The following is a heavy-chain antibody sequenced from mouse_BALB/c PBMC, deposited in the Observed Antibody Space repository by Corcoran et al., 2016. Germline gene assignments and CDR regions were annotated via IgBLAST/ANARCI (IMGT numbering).Heavy chain of an antibody. J-gene: IGHJ2*01. CDR3: AKGGSRVIFDY. CDR1: GFNIKDTY. V-gene: IGHV14-3*02. D-gene: IGHD1-2*01. Sequence: EVQLQQSGAELVKPGASVKLSCTASGFNIKDTYMNWVKQRPEQGLEWIGRIDPANGNTKYDPMFQGKATITADTSSNTAYLQLSSLTSEDTAVYYCAKGGSRVIFDYWGQGTTLTVSA. CDR2: IDPANGNT.